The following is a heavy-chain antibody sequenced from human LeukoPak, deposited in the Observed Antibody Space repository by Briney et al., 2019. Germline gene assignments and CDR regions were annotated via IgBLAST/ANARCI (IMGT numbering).Heavy chain of an antibody. D-gene: IGHD3-10*01. J-gene: IGHJ4*02. CDR3: ARDRSYYTFDY. CDR2: MHLSGST. Sequence: SETLSLTCAVSGYSISTDYHWGWIRQPPGKGLEWIGAMHLSGSTYYNPSLKSRVTISVDTSKNQVSLKLNSVTAADTAVYYCARDRSYYTFDYWGQGTLVGVSA. V-gene: IGHV4-38-2*02. CDR1: GYSISTDYH.